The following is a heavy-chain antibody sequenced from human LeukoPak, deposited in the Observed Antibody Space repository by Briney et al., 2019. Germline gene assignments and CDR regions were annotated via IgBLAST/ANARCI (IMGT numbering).Heavy chain of an antibody. CDR2: IYHSGST. J-gene: IGHJ6*03. Sequence: SETLSLTCSVSGDSISSGYYWGWIRQPPGKGLEWIGSIYHSGSTYYNPSLKSRVTISVDTSKNQFSLKLSSVTAADTAVYYCARAPGDDFWSGYRVPYYYHYMDVWGKGTTVTVSS. CDR1: GDSISSGYY. V-gene: IGHV4-38-2*02. D-gene: IGHD3-3*01. CDR3: ARAPGDDFWSGYRVPYYYHYMDV.